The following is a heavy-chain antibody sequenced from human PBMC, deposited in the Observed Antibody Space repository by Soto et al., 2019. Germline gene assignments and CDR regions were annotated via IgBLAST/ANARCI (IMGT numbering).Heavy chain of an antibody. CDR2: IIPISDTT. CDR1: GGTFSSYA. D-gene: IGHD2-2*01. V-gene: IGHV1-69*01. CDR3: ARSKGSRTSLEIYYYYYSGMDV. J-gene: IGHJ6*02. Sequence: QVQLVQSGAEVKKPGSSVKVSCKASGGTFSSYAISWVRQAPGQGLEWMGGIIPISDTTNYAQKFQGRVTITADESTSTAYLELSSLRSADTAVYYCARSKGSRTSLEIYYYYYSGMDVWGQGTTVTVSS.